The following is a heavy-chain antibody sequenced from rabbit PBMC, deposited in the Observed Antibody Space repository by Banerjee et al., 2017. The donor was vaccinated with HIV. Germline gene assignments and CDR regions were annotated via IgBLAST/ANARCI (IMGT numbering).Heavy chain of an antibody. CDR3: ARDLAGVIGWNFDL. CDR1: GFSFSNRYV. V-gene: IGHV1S45*01. CDR2: IVAGSDGLT. D-gene: IGHD4-1*01. Sequence: QEQLEESGGGLVKPEGYLTLTCKASGFSFSNRYVMCWVRQAPGKRPEWIACIVAGSDGLTYYANWAKGRFTISKTSSTTVTLQMTSLTAADTATYFCARDLAGVIGWNFDLWGPGTLVTVS. J-gene: IGHJ4*01.